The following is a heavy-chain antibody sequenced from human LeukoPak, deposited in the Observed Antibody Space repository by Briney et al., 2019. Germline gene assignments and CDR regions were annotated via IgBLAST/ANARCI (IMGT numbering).Heavy chain of an antibody. J-gene: IGHJ4*02. Sequence: SETLSLTCTVSGGSISRSSYYWGWIRQPPGKGLEYIGNIYYSGSTDYNPSLKSRVTISVDMSKDQFSLKLSSVTAADTAVYYCARQAAQTYDYWGQGTLVTVSS. CDR3: ARQAAQTYDY. CDR2: IYYSGST. CDR1: GGSISRSSYY. V-gene: IGHV4-39*01.